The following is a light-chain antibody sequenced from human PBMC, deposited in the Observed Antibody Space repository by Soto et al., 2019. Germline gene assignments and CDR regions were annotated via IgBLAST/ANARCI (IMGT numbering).Light chain of an antibody. Sequence: EVVMTQSPATLSVYPGESVTLSCRASQNVNTKLAWYQQKPGQAPRLLIFATSTRATGIPARFSGSGSGTEFTLTISGLQSEDFAVHYCQQYSNWPPITFVGGSKVEIK. CDR1: QNVNTK. J-gene: IGKJ4*01. V-gene: IGKV3-15*01. CDR3: QQYSNWPPIT. CDR2: ATS.